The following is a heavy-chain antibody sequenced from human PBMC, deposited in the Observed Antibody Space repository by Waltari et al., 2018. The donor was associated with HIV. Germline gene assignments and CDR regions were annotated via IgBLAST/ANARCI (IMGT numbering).Heavy chain of an antibody. Sequence: EVQLVESGGGVARPGWTLRLSCTGSGFHFDNYGMSWVRNVPGKGLEWVAGINFHGNVTGHGDSVKGRFTIFRDNAKKSVYLQMNSLRIEDTALYYCAKDRGGDVYNVNLYYFDYWGQGILVTVSS. CDR2: INFHGNVT. CDR3: AKDRGGDVYNVNLYYFDY. D-gene: IGHD1-1*01. CDR1: GFHFDNYG. V-gene: IGHV3-20*04. J-gene: IGHJ4*02.